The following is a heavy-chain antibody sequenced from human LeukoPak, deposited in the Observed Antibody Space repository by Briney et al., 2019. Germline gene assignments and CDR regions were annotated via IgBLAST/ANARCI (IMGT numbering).Heavy chain of an antibody. V-gene: IGHV3-53*01. CDR2: IYSGGTT. J-gene: IGHJ4*02. D-gene: IGHD6-19*01. Sequence: PGGSLRLSCAASGFTASSNYMSWVRQAPGQGLEWGSVIYSGGTTYYADSVKGRFTISRDASKNTLYLQMNSLRADDTAVYYCARMLISSGYYVDYWGQGTLVTVSA. CDR1: GFTASSNY. CDR3: ARMLISSGYYVDY.